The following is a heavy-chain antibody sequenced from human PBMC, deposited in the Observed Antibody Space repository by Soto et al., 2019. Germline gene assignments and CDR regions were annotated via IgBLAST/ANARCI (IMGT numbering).Heavy chain of an antibody. J-gene: IGHJ6*02. CDR3: ARGGDTGATSYYYSGMDV. D-gene: IGHD1-1*01. CDR2: IGTAGDT. Sequence: GGSLRLSCAASGFTFSSYDMQWVRQATGKGLEWVSTIGTAGDTYYPGSVKGRFTISRENAKNSVYLQMNSLRAEDTAVYYCARGGDTGATSYYYSGMDVWGQGTTVTVSS. CDR1: GFTFSSYD. V-gene: IGHV3-13*01.